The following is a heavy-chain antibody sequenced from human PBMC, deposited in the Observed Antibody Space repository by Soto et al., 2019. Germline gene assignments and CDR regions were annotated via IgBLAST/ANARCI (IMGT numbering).Heavy chain of an antibody. J-gene: IGHJ6*02. CDR3: ERDTVITSDYSMDV. CDR2: ISYDGSNK. CDR1: GFTFSSYA. D-gene: IGHD3-10*01. Sequence: QVQLVESGGGVVQPGRSLRLSCAASGFTFSSYAMHWVRQAPGKGLEWVAVISYDGSNKYYADSVKGRFTISRDNSKNTRYLQMNSLRAEDTAVYYCERDTVITSDYSMDVWGQGTTVTVSS. V-gene: IGHV3-30-3*01.